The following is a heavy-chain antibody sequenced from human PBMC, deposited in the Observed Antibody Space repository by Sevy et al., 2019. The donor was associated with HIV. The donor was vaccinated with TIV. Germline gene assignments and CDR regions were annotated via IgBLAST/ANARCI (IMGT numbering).Heavy chain of an antibody. J-gene: IGHJ3*02. D-gene: IGHD3-16*01. CDR3: TTDGGGVHGAFDI. V-gene: IGHV3-15*01. CDR2: IKSKTDGATT. Sequence: GGSLRLSCAASGFTFSNAWMSWVRQAPGKGLEWFARIKSKTDGATTGYADPVEGRFTISRDDSKNTVYLQMNSLKTEDTAVYYCTTDGGGVHGAFDIWGQGTMVTVSS. CDR1: GFTFSNAW.